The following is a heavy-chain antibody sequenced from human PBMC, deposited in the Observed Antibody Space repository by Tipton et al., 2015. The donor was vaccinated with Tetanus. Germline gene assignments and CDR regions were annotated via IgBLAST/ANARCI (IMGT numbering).Heavy chain of an antibody. J-gene: IGHJ4*02. CDR3: ARGVWSGSYTGTIDY. CDR2: IWYDGSNK. Sequence: SLRLSCAASGFTFSSYGMHWVRQAPGKGLEWVAVIWYDGSNKYYADSVKGRFTISRDNSKNTLYLQMNSLRAEDTAVSYCARGVWSGSYTGTIDYWGQGTLVTVSS. D-gene: IGHD3-3*01. CDR1: GFTFSSYG. V-gene: IGHV3-33*01.